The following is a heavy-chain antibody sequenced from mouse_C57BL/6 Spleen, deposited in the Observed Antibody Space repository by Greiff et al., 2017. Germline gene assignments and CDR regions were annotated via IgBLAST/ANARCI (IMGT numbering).Heavy chain of an antibody. Sequence: QVQLQQSGAELVRPGASVKMSCKASGYTFTSYNMHWVKQTPRQGLEWIGAIYPGNGDTSYNQKFKGKATLTVDKSSSTAYMQLSSLTSEDSAVYFCARDPFTTVVEGYFDYWGQGTTLTVSS. J-gene: IGHJ2*01. CDR2: IYPGNGDT. V-gene: IGHV1-12*01. D-gene: IGHD1-1*01. CDR1: GYTFTSYN. CDR3: ARDPFTTVVEGYFDY.